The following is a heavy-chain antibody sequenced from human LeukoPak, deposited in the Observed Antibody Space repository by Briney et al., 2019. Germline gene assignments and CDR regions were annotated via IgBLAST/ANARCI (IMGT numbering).Heavy chain of an antibody. D-gene: IGHD3-22*01. CDR3: ARVPSKDYDILFWYFDL. CDR1: GFTVSSNY. J-gene: IGHJ2*01. CDR2: IYSGGST. Sequence: GGSLRLSCAASGFTVSSNYMSWVRQAPGKGLEWVSVIYSGGSTYYADSVKGRFTISRDNSKNTLYLQMNSLRAEDTAVYYCARVPSKDYDILFWYFDLWGRGTLVTVSS. V-gene: IGHV3-66*02.